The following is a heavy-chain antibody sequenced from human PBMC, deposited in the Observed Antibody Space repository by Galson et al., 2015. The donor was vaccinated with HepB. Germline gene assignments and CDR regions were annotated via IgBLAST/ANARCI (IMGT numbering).Heavy chain of an antibody. CDR2: ISAYNGNT. CDR3: ASSIPGATQFLLDY. D-gene: IGHD7-27*01. CDR1: GYTFTSYG. J-gene: IGHJ4*02. Sequence: SVKVSCKASGYTFTSYGISWVRQAPGQGLEWMGWISAYNGNTNYAQKLQGRVTMTTDTSTSTAYMELRSLRSDDTAVYYCASSIPGATQFLLDYWGQGTLVTVSS. V-gene: IGHV1-18*01.